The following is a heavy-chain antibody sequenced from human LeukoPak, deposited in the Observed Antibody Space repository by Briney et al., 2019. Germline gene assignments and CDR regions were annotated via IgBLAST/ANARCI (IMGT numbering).Heavy chain of an antibody. CDR1: GYSFTSYT. J-gene: IGHJ3*02. D-gene: IGHD6-13*01. Sequence: ASVKVSCKASGYSFTSYTMYRVCQAPGQRLEWMGWINTGNGNTKYSQKFQDRVTISRDTSASIAYMELSSLRFEDTAVYYCAIWYSDAFDIWGQGTLVTVSS. CDR2: INTGNGNT. V-gene: IGHV1-3*04. CDR3: AIWYSDAFDI.